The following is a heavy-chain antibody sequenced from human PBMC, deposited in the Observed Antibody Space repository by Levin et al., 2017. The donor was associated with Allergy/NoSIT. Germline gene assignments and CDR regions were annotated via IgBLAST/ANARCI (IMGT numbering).Heavy chain of an antibody. V-gene: IGHV3-7*03. J-gene: IGHJ6*03. CDR1: GFTFTNHW. Sequence: PGGSLRLSCVASGFTFTNHWMSWVRQAPGKGLEWVTNIKQDGSEEYYVDSVKGRFTVSRDNAKNSLYLQMNSLRAEDTAVYYCARDARDIVVDRDHYYMDVWGKGTTVTVSS. CDR3: ARDARDIVVDRDHYYMDV. D-gene: IGHD2-2*01. CDR2: IKQDGSEE.